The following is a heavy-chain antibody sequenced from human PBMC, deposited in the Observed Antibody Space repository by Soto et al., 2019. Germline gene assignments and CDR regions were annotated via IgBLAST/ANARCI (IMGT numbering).Heavy chain of an antibody. J-gene: IGHJ4*02. D-gene: IGHD2-2*01. V-gene: IGHV3-30*18. CDR2: ISYDGSNK. Sequence: QVQLVESGGGVVQPGRSLRLSCAASGFTFSSYGMHWVRQAPGKGLEWVAVISYDGSNKYYADSVKGRFTISRDNSKNTXXLQMHSLRAEDTAVYYCAKLVLGYCISTSCSDFDYWGQGTLVTVSS. CDR3: AKLVLGYCISTSCSDFDY. CDR1: GFTFSSYG.